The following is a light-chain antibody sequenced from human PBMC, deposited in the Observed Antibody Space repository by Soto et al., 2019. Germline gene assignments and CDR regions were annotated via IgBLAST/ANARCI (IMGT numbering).Light chain of an antibody. J-gene: IGKJ5*01. V-gene: IGKV1-5*01. CDR1: QSVDRY. CDR3: QQRTNWPLTT. Sequence: DIQMTQSPSTLSASVGDRVSITCRASQSVDRYLAWYQQKPGKAPHLLIYDASSLESGVPSRFSGSGSGTDFTLTIRSLEPEDFAIYYCQQRTNWPLTTFGHGTRLEIK. CDR2: DAS.